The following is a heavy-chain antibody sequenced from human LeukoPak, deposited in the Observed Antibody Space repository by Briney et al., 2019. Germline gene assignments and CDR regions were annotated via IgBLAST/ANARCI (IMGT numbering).Heavy chain of an antibody. CDR3: ARVTFGSRWVRGVIGYGMDV. CDR1: GFTFSSYS. D-gene: IGHD3-10*01. CDR2: IASASDYI. V-gene: IGHV3-21*01. J-gene: IGHJ6*02. Sequence: GGSLRLSCAASGFTFSSYSLNWVRQAPGKGLDWVSSIASASDYIYYADSVKGRFTISRDNAKNSLYLQMNSLRAEDTAVYYCARVTFGSRWVRGVIGYGMDVWGQGTTVTVSS.